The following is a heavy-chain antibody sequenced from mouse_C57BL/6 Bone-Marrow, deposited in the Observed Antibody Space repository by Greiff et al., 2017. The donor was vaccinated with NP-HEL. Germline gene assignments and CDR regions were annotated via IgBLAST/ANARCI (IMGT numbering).Heavy chain of an antibody. J-gene: IGHJ3*01. D-gene: IGHD2-4*01. CDR3: ESPYDYDVAWFAY. V-gene: IGHV5-6*01. Sequence: EVQRVESGGDLVKPGGSLKLSCAASGFTFSSYGMSWVRQTPDKRLEWVATISSGGSYTYYPASVKGRLTISRDHAKNTVDLQRSRLKSEDTAMYYCESPYDYDVAWFAYWGQGTLVTVSA. CDR2: ISSGGSYT. CDR1: GFTFSSYG.